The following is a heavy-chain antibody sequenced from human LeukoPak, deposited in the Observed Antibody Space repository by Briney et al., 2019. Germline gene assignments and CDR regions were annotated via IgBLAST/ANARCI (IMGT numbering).Heavy chain of an antibody. CDR3: RADTGYSSGWYLPNYYGMDV. V-gene: IGHV4-4*07. J-gene: IGHJ6*02. Sequence: SETLSLTCTVSGGSISSYYWSWIRQPAGKGLEWIGRIYTRGSTNYNPSLKSRVTMSVDTSKNQFSLKLSSVTAADTAVYYCRADTGYSSGWYLPNYYGMDVWGQGTTVTVSS. D-gene: IGHD6-19*01. CDR1: GGSISSYY. CDR2: IYTRGST.